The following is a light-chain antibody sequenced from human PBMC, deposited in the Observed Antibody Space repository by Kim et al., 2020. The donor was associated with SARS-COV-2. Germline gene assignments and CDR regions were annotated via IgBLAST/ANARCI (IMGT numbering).Light chain of an antibody. J-gene: IGKJ1*01. CDR1: QSITIF. V-gene: IGKV1-39*01. CDR2: AAS. Sequence: ASVGDTVTITCRASQSITIFLNWYQQKPGKAPVLLIFAASSLQTGVPSRFSGSGSGTDFTLTINSLQPEDFAIYYCQQSYTTPRTFGQGTKVDIK. CDR3: QQSYTTPRT.